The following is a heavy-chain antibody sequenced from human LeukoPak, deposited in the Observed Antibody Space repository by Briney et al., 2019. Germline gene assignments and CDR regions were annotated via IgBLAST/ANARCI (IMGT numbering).Heavy chain of an antibody. CDR2: IKSKIDGGTI. J-gene: IGHJ4*02. CDR1: GFTFSDAW. V-gene: IGHV3-15*01. Sequence: AGSLRLSCVASGFTFSDAWMSWVRQAPGKGLEWVGRIKSKIDGGTIDYGAPVKGRFTISRDDSRNTLYLQMNSLKTEDTAVYYCTTRRQDGCWGQGTLVTV. D-gene: IGHD6-19*01. CDR3: TTRRQDGC.